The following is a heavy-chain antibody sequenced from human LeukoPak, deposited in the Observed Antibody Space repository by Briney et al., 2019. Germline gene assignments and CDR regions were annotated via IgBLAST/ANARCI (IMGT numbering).Heavy chain of an antibody. CDR1: GFTFSSYG. CDR2: IWYDGSNK. D-gene: IGHD3-22*01. J-gene: IGHJ6*03. Sequence: GRSLRLSCAASGFTFSSYGMHWVRQAPGKGLEWVAVIWYDGSNKYYADSVKGRFTISRDNSKNTLYLQMNSLRAEDTAVYYCARESSTSSGGGYYYYYYMDVWGKGTTVTVSS. CDR3: ARESSTSSGGGYYYYYYMDV. V-gene: IGHV3-33*01.